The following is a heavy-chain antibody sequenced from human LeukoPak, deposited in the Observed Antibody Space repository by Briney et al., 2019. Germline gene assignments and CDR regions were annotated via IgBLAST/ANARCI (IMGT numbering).Heavy chain of an antibody. D-gene: IGHD6-13*01. CDR1: GFNFSTYW. J-gene: IGHJ6*02. CDR2: IYPGDSDT. V-gene: IGHV5-51*01. Sequence: GGSLKISCKGSGFNFSTYWIGWVRQLPGKGLEGMGNIYPGDSDTRYSPSFQGQVTISADKSISTPYLQWSSLKASDTAMYYCARAPYSSSWYDVSYYYYGMDVWGQRTTVTASS. CDR3: ARAPYSSSWYDVSYYYYGMDV.